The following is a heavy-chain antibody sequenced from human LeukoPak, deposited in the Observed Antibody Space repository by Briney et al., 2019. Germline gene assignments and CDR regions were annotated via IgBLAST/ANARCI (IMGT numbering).Heavy chain of an antibody. CDR3: ARERGTAVAGTRYFDY. V-gene: IGHV3-48*03. J-gene: IGHJ4*02. CDR2: ISSSGSTI. CDR1: GFTFSSYE. D-gene: IGHD6-19*01. Sequence: GGSLRLSCAASGFTFSSYEMNWVRQAPGKGLEWVSYISSSGSTIYYADSVKGRFTISRDNAKNSLYLQMNSLRAEDTAVYYCARERGTAVAGTRYFDYWGQGTLVTVSS.